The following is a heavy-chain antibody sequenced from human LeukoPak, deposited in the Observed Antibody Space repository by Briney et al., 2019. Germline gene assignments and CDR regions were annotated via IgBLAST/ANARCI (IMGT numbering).Heavy chain of an antibody. CDR1: GGSISSGGYY. D-gene: IGHD1-20*01. J-gene: IGHJ3*02. Sequence: SETLSLTCAVSGGSISSGGYYWSWIRQHPGKGLEWIGYIYYSGSAYYNPSLKSRVTISVDTSKNQFSLKLSSVTAADTAVYYCARGTMYTGGDAFDIWGQGIMVTVSS. CDR2: IYYSGSA. V-gene: IGHV4-31*11. CDR3: ARGTMYTGGDAFDI.